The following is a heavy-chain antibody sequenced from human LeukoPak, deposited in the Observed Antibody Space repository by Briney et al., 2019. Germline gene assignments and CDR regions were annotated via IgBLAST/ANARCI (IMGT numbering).Heavy chain of an antibody. CDR1: GGSISSYY. D-gene: IGHD1-7*01. Sequence: SETLSLTCTVSGGSISSYYWSWIRQPPGKGLEWIGYIYYSGSTNYNPSLKSRVTISVDTSKNQFSLKLSSVTAADTAVYYCARLNYARSWFDPWGQGTLVTFSS. V-gene: IGHV4-59*08. J-gene: IGHJ5*02. CDR2: IYYSGST. CDR3: ARLNYARSWFDP.